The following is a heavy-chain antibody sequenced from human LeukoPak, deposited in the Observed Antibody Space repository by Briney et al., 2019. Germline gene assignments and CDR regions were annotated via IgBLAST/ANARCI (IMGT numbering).Heavy chain of an antibody. Sequence: GGSLRLSCAASGFTFSNYAMTWVRQAPGKGLEWVSAISTSGGSTYYADSVKGRFTISRDNAKNSLYLQMNSLRAEDTAVYYCARGGIIAAAGTGDYWGQGTLVTVSS. D-gene: IGHD6-13*01. CDR1: GFTFSNYA. J-gene: IGHJ4*02. V-gene: IGHV3-23*01. CDR3: ARGGIIAAAGTGDY. CDR2: ISTSGGST.